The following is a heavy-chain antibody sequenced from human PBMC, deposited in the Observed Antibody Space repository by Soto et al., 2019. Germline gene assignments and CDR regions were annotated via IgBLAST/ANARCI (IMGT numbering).Heavy chain of an antibody. V-gene: IGHV1-18*01. CDR3: VRDRDSDTWPSRDV. D-gene: IGHD1-26*01. CDR2: ISAKNGDT. J-gene: IGHJ6*02. CDR1: GYSFTRNG. Sequence: QVQLVQSGAELKKPGASVRVSCKASGYSFTRNGISWVRQAPGQGLEWMGWISAKNGDTNYAQKFQGRVSMTTDTSTSTAYMELRSLRSDDTAVYYCVRDRDSDTWPSRDVWGQGTTVTVSS.